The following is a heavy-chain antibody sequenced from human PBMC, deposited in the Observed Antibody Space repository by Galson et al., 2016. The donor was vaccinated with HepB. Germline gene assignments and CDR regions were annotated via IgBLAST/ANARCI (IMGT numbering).Heavy chain of an antibody. V-gene: IGHV3-53*01. CDR2: IYSGGST. CDR1: GFSVGSYY. Sequence: SLRLSCAASGFSVGSYYMSWVRQAPGKGLEYVSIIYSGGSTDYADSVKGRFTISRGNSKDTLYLQMNNLRAEDTAVYYCAVKSGLVVTASEAFDIWGLGTMVTVAS. CDR3: AVKSGLVVTASEAFDI. D-gene: IGHD2-21*02. J-gene: IGHJ3*02.